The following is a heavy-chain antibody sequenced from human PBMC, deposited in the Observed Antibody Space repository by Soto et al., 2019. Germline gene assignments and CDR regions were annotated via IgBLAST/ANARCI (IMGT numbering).Heavy chain of an antibody. D-gene: IGHD5-18*01. CDR3: ARANRWIQLWSTRGYYYYMAV. J-gene: IGHJ6*03. CDR2: ISSSGSTI. V-gene: IGHV3-11*01. CDR1: GFTFSDYY. Sequence: QVQLVESGGGLVKPGGSLRLSWAASGFTFSDYYMSWIRQAPGKGLEWVSYISSSGSTIYYSDSVKGRFTISRDNAKNSLYLQRNSLRAEGTAVYYCARANRWIQLWSTRGYYYYMAVWGKGTTVTVSS.